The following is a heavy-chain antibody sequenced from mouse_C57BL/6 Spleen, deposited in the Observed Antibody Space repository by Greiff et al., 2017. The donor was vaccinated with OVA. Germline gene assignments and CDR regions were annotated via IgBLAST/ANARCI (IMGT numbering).Heavy chain of an antibody. D-gene: IGHD1-1*01. Sequence: EVKLMESGPELVKPGASVKISCKASGYSFTDYNMNWVKQSNGKSLEWIGVINPNYGTTSYNQKFKGKATLTVDQSSSTAYMQLNSLTSEDSAVYYCARKPFTTVVEPYAMDYWGQGTSVTVSS. J-gene: IGHJ4*01. V-gene: IGHV1-39*01. CDR1: GYSFTDYN. CDR3: ARKPFTTVVEPYAMDY. CDR2: INPNYGTT.